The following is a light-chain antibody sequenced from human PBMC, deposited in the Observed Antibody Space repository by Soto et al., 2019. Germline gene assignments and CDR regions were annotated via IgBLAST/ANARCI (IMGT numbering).Light chain of an antibody. Sequence: EIVLTQSPRTLSLSPVERATLSCMATQSVSSSYLAWYQQKPGQPPRLLIYGASSRATGIPDRFSGGGSGTDFTLTISRLEPEDFAVYYCQQFSSSPLTFGGGTKVDIK. CDR1: QSVSSSY. CDR3: QQFSSSPLT. V-gene: IGKV3-20*01. CDR2: GAS. J-gene: IGKJ4*01.